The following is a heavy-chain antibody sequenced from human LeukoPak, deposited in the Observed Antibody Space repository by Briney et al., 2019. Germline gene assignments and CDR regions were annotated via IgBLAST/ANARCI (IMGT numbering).Heavy chain of an antibody. CDR2: IYYGGST. J-gene: IGHJ4*02. V-gene: IGHV4-39*01. D-gene: IGHD6-19*01. Sequence: SETLSLTCTVSGGSISTSSYYWGWIRQPPGKGLEWLGSIYYGGSTYYNPSLKSRVTISVDTSKNQFSLKLNSVTAADTAVYYCARPGYSSGWYTHFDSWGQGTLVTVSS. CDR1: GGSISTSSYY. CDR3: ARPGYSSGWYTHFDS.